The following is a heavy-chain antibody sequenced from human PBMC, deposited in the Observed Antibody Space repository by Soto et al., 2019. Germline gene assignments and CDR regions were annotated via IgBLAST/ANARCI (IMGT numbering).Heavy chain of an antibody. CDR3: ARGRGGRSIAARPGDWFDP. V-gene: IGHV4-38-2*01. D-gene: IGHD6-6*01. CDR1: GYPISSGYY. Sequence: SETLSLTCAVSGYPISSGYYWGWIRQPPGKGLEWIGSIYHSGSTYYNPSLKSRVTISVDTSKNQFSLKLSSVTAADTAVYYCARGRGGRSIAARPGDWFDPWGQGTLVTVSS. CDR2: IYHSGST. J-gene: IGHJ5*02.